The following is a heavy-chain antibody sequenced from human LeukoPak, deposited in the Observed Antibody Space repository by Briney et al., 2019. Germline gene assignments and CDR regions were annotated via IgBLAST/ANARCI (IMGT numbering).Heavy chain of an antibody. J-gene: IGHJ5*02. V-gene: IGHV3-23*01. Sequence: GGSLRLSCAASGFTFSSYAMSWVRQAPGKGLEWVSAISGSGGSTYYADSVKGRFTISRDNSKNTLYLQMNSLRAEDTAVYYCAKDPPPVIAGSSNWFDPWGQGTLVTVSS. CDR1: GFTFSSYA. CDR3: AKDPPPVIAGSSNWFDP. CDR2: ISGSGGST. D-gene: IGHD2/OR15-2a*01.